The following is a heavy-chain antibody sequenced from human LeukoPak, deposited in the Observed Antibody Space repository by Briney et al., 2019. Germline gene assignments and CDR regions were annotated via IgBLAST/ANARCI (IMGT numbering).Heavy chain of an antibody. CDR2: IKFDGSYE. CDR1: GFTFSSND. J-gene: IGHJ4*02. V-gene: IGHV3-30*02. Sequence: GGSLRLSCAASGFTFSSNDIHWVRQGPGKGLEWMSFIKFDGSYEWYADSVKGRFTVSRDNAKNTVYLEMNSLRAEDTAFYYCAKDSDWSCDYWGQGTLVTVSS. D-gene: IGHD2-21*01. CDR3: AKDSDWSCDY.